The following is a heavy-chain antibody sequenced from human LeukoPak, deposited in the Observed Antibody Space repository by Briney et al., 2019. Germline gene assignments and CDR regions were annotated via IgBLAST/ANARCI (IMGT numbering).Heavy chain of an antibody. J-gene: IGHJ4*02. CDR2: INPSGGST. CDR1: GYTFTSYY. Sequence: ASVKVSCKASGYTFTSYYMHWVRQAPGQGLGWMGIINPSGGSTSYAQKFQGRVTMTRDTSTSTVYMELSSLRSEDTAVYYCARDKSTWATVTTGCFAYWGQGTLVTVSS. V-gene: IGHV1-46*01. CDR3: ARDKSTWATVTTGCFAY. D-gene: IGHD4-17*01.